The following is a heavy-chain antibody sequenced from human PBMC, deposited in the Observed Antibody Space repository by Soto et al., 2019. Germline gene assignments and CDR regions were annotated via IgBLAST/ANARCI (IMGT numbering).Heavy chain of an antibody. J-gene: IGHJ5*02. D-gene: IGHD1-26*01. CDR3: ARDPNTSGSYTNWFDP. CDR1: GDSVSSNSAA. Sequence: PSQTLSLTCAISGDSVSSNSAAWNWIRQSPSRGLEWLGRTYYRSKWYNDYAVSVKSRITINPDTSKNQFSLQLNSVTPEDTAVYYCARDPNTSGSYTNWFDPWGQGTLVTVSS. V-gene: IGHV6-1*01. CDR2: TYYRSKWYN.